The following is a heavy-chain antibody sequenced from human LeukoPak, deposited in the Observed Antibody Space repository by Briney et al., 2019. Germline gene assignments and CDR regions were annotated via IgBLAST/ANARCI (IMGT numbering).Heavy chain of an antibody. CDR1: GFTVSSNY. CDR3: ANLQWDSGSTQYY. J-gene: IGHJ4*02. V-gene: IGHV3-66*01. CDR2: IYSGGST. D-gene: IGHD3-10*01. Sequence: GGSLRLSCAASGFTVSSNYMSWVRQAPGKGLEWVSVIYSGGSTYYADSVKGRFTISRDNSKNTLYLQMNSLRAEDTAVYYCANLQWDSGSTQYYWGQGTLVTVSS.